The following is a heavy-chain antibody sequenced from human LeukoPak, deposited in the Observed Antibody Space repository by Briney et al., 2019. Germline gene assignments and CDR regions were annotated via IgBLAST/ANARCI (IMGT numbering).Heavy chain of an antibody. CDR1: GYSFTSYD. J-gene: IGHJ6*03. Sequence: GASVKVSCKASGYSFTSYDINWVRQAPGQGLEWMGWMNHKSGNTAYAQKFQGRVTMTRNASISTAYMELSSLRSEDTAVYYCARGPVVPAAVPYCYYDMDVWGKGTTVAVSS. V-gene: IGHV1-8*01. CDR3: ARGPVVPAAVPYCYYDMDV. CDR2: MNHKSGNT. D-gene: IGHD2-2*01.